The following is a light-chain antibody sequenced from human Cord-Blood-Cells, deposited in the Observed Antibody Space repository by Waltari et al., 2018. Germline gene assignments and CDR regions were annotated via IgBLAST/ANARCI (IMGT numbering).Light chain of an antibody. CDR3: QQYYSYPWT. CDR2: AAS. V-gene: IGKV1-8*01. J-gene: IGKJ1*01. CDR1: QGISSY. Sequence: IRMTQSPSSLSASTGDRVTITCRASQGISSYLAWDQQKPGKAPKLLIYAASTLQSGVPSRFSGSGSGTDFTLTISCLQSEDFATYYCQQYYSYPWTFGQGTKVEIK.